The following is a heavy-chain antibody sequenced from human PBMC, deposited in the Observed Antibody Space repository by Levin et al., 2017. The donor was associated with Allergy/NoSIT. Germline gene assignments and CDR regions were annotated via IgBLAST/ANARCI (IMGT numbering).Heavy chain of an antibody. J-gene: IGHJ4*02. V-gene: IGHV3-30*03. D-gene: IGHD3-10*01. CDR1: GFTFSSYG. Sequence: GGSLRLSCAASGFTFSSYGMHWVRQAPGKGLEWVSVISYDGSYKYYADSVKGRFTISRDNSKNTLYLQMNSPRAEDTAVYYCARPSEGSGSYYNLDYWGQGTLVIVS. CDR3: ARPSEGSGSYYNLDY. CDR2: ISYDGSYK.